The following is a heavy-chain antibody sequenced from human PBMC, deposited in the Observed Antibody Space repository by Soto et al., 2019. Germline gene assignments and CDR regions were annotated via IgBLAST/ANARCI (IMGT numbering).Heavy chain of an antibody. Sequence: QVQLVESGGGVVQPGRSLRLSCAASGFTFSSYGMHWVRQAPGKGLEWVAVISYDGSNKYYADSVKGRFTISRDNSKKPLYRPMHSLRAEDTCAKYFAKDIDPGSVAGKIADDWGQGTTVTVSS. CDR3: AKDIDPGSVAGKIADD. CDR1: GFTFSSYG. V-gene: IGHV3-30*18. CDR2: ISYDGSNK. J-gene: IGHJ6*02. D-gene: IGHD6-19*01.